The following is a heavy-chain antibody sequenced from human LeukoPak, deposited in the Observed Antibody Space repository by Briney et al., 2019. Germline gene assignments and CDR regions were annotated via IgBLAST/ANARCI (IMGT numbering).Heavy chain of an antibody. J-gene: IGHJ4*02. CDR1: AYTFTGYY. V-gene: IGHV1-2*06. CDR3: ARDIVGIGYYDSSGHEDY. D-gene: IGHD3-22*01. Sequence: ASVKVSCKASAYTFTGYYIHWVRQAPGQGLERVGRINPNSGGTNYAQKFQGRVTMTRDTSISTAYMELSRLRSDDTAVYYCARDIVGIGYYDSSGHEDYWGQGSLVTVSS. CDR2: INPNSGGT.